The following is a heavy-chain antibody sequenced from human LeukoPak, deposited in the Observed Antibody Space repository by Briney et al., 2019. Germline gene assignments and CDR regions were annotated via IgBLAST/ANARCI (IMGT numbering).Heavy chain of an antibody. Sequence: SSETLSLTCTVSGGSISSSSYYWGWIRQPPGKGLEWIGSIYYSGSTYYNPSLKSRVTISVDTSKNQFSLKLSSVTAADTAVYYCARQTSENYYYDSSGYYRTPPYYYYYYMDVWGKGTTVTVSS. CDR1: GGSISSSSYY. J-gene: IGHJ6*03. CDR3: ARQTSENYYYDSSGYYRTPPYYYYYYMDV. D-gene: IGHD3-22*01. CDR2: IYYSGST. V-gene: IGHV4-39*01.